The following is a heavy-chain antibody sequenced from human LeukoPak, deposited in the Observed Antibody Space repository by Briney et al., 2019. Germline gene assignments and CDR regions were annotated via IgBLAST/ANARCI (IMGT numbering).Heavy chain of an antibody. J-gene: IGHJ4*02. CDR3: ARHLTGTRSLDY. V-gene: IGHV4-59*08. D-gene: IGHD1-14*01. CDR1: GGSISGYY. CDR2: IYYSGST. Sequence: SETLSLICTVSGGSISGYYWSWIRQSPGKGLEWIAYIYYSGSTNYNPSLKSRVTISVDTSKNQFSLKLSSVTAADAAVYYCARHLTGTRSLDYWGQGALVTVSS.